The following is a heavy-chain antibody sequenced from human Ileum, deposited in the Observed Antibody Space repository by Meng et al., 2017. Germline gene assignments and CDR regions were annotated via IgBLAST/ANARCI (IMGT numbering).Heavy chain of an antibody. V-gene: IGHV4-4*02. D-gene: IGHD4-23*01. J-gene: IGHJ4*02. Sequence: QGTLQESGPGLVKASEPLSLTCSVSGASMSVVSYWSWVRQSPGKGLEWIGQIDHLGIAYYKPSLKSRVTMSIDQSKSQFSLRLTSVSAADTAVYYCARHGGYYQDFWGQGTLVTVFS. CDR2: IDHLGIA. CDR3: ARHGGYYQDF. CDR1: GASMSVVSY.